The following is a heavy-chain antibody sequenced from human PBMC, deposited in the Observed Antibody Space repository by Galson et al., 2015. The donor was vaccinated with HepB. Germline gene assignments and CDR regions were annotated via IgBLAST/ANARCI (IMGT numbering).Heavy chain of an antibody. CDR1: GFTFSSYT. D-gene: IGHD3-10*01. Sequence: SLRLSCAASGFTFSSYTMNWVRQAPGKGLEWVSSIRGVSGDINYADSVKGRFTISRDNAKNSLFLQINSLRADDTAVYYCARDPMVRGVIRIPYYFDRWGQGTLVTVSS. J-gene: IGHJ4*02. CDR2: IRGVSGDI. V-gene: IGHV3-21*06. CDR3: ARDPMVRGVIRIPYYFDR.